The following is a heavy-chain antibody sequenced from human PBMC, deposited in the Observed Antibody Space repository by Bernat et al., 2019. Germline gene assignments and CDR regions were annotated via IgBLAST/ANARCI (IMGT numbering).Heavy chain of an antibody. D-gene: IGHD6-19*01. Sequence: EVQLVESGGGLVKPGGSLRLSCAASGFTFSSYSMNWVRQAPGKGLEWVSSISSSSSYIYYADSVKGRFTISRDNAKNSLYLQMNSLRAEDTAVYYCARDFSGADHYYYGMDVWGQGTTVTVSS. CDR3: ARDFSGADHYYYGMDV. CDR1: GFTFSSYS. J-gene: IGHJ6*02. V-gene: IGHV3-21*01. CDR2: ISSSSSYI.